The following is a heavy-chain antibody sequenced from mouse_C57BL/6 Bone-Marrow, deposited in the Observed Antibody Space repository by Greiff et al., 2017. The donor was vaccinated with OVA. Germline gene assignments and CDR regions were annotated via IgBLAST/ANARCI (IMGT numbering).Heavy chain of an antibody. V-gene: IGHV14-3*01. Sequence: VQLQQSVAELVRPGASVKLSCTASGFNIKNTYMPWVKQRPEQGLEWIGRIDPANGNTKYAPKFQGKATITAATSSNTAYLQLSSLTSEDTALYYCALFPFAYWGQGTLVTVSA. CDR1: GFNIKNTY. D-gene: IGHD6-1*01. CDR2: IDPANGNT. CDR3: ALFPFAY. J-gene: IGHJ3*01.